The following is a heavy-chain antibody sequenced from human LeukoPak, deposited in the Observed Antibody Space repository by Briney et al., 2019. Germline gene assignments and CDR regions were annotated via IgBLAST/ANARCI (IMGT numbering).Heavy chain of an antibody. D-gene: IGHD2-8*01. CDR2: VSGSGGST. J-gene: IGHJ4*02. Sequence: GGSLRLSCAASGFTFSSYAVSWVRQAPGKGLEWGSSVSGSGGSTYSADSVKGRFTISRDNSKNTLYLQMNSLRAEDTALYYCAKDRSCTNDICHGDFDYWGQGTLVTASS. CDR1: GFTFSSYA. CDR3: AKDRSCTNDICHGDFDY. V-gene: IGHV3-23*01.